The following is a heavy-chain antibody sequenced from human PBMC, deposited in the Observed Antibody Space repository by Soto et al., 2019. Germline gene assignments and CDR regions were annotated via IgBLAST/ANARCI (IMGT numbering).Heavy chain of an antibody. Sequence: PSETLSLTCAVSGGSISSSNWWSWVRQPPGKGLEWIGEIYHSGSTNYNPSLKSRVTISVDKSKNQFSLKLSSVTAADTAVYYCARSIYDILTGYYGDYYYGMDVWGQGTTVTVS. CDR2: IYHSGST. D-gene: IGHD3-9*01. CDR1: GGSISSSNW. CDR3: ARSIYDILTGYYGDYYYGMDV. J-gene: IGHJ6*02. V-gene: IGHV4-4*02.